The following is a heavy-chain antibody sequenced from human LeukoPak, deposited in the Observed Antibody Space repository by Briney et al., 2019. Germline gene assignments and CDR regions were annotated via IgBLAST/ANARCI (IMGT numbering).Heavy chain of an antibody. Sequence: GGSLRLSCAASGFTFSSYAMSWVRQAPGKGLEWVSAISGSGGSTYYADSVKGRFTISRDNSKNTLYLQMNSLRAEDTAVYYCAKSMLYSYGPRYYFDYWGQGTLVTVSS. CDR2: ISGSGGST. D-gene: IGHD5-18*01. J-gene: IGHJ4*02. V-gene: IGHV3-23*01. CDR3: AKSMLYSYGPRYYFDY. CDR1: GFTFSSYA.